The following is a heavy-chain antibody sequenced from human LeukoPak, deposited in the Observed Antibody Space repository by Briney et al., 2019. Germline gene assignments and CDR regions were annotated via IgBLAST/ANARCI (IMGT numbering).Heavy chain of an antibody. D-gene: IGHD5-24*01. J-gene: IGHJ4*02. V-gene: IGHV3-23*01. Sequence: QTRGSLRLSSAPPRFTFTIYAMSLVRQTPRKGLEWVSPISGIGDRTYFAESVRGGFSTSRDNSKNTLYLQMNSLRAEDTAVYYCAKDRVATMATRAILNWGQGTLVTVSS. CDR3: AKDRVATMATRAILN. CDR1: RFTFTIYA. CDR2: ISGIGDRT.